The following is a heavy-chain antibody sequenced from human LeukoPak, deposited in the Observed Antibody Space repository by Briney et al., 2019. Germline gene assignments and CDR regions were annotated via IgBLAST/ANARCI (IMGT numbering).Heavy chain of an antibody. V-gene: IGHV1-2*02. Sequence: ASVKVSCKASGYTFTSYAMNWVRQAPGQGLEWMGWISAYNGNTNYAQKFQGRVTMTRDTSISTAYMELSRLRSDDTAVYYCAIVGATDAFDIWGQGTMVTVSS. J-gene: IGHJ3*02. D-gene: IGHD1-26*01. CDR2: ISAYNGNT. CDR1: GYTFTSYA. CDR3: AIVGATDAFDI.